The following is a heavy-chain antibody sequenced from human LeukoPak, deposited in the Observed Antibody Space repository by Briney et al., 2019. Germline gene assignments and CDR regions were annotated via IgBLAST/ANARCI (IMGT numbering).Heavy chain of an antibody. D-gene: IGHD2-15*01. CDR3: ARVVVAGPGWYNWFDP. CDR2: IIPIFGTA. Sequence: ASVKVSCKASGGTFSSYAISWVRQAPGQGLEWMGGIIPIFGTANYAQKFQGRVTITADESTSTAYMELGSLRSEDTAVYYCARVVVAGPGWYNWFDPWGQGTLVTVSS. J-gene: IGHJ5*02. CDR1: GGTFSSYA. V-gene: IGHV1-69*13.